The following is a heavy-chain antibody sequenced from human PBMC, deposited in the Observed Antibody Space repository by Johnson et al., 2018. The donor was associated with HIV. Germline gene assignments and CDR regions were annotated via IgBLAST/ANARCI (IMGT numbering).Heavy chain of an antibody. V-gene: IGHV3-NL1*01. J-gene: IGHJ3*02. CDR3: ARGSAFDI. CDR1: GFTFSSYG. CDR2: IYSGGST. Sequence: QVQLVEFGGGVVQPGGSLRLSCAASGFTFSSYGMHWVRQAPGKGLEWVSVIYSGGSTYYADSVKGRFTISRDNSKNTLYLQMNSLRAEDTAVYYCARGSAFDIWGQGTMVTVSS. D-gene: IGHD6-6*01.